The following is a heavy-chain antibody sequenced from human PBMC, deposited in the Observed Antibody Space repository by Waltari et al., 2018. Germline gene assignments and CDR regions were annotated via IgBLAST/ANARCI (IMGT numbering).Heavy chain of an antibody. CDR2: IYYSGTI. J-gene: IGHJ5*02. CDR3: ANNEWGLPVS. D-gene: IGHD1-26*01. Sequence: QVQLQESGPGLVKPSEDLSLTCPVSGYSIRSGYWWGWIRQPPGKGLEWIASIYYSGTIQYNPSLGSRATISADTSKNQFSLRLTSVTAADTAVYYCANNEWGLPVSWGQGTVVTVSS. CDR1: GYSIRSGYW. V-gene: IGHV4-38-2*01.